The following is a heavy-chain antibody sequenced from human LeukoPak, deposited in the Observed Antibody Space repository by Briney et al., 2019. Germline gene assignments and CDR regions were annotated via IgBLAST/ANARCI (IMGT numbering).Heavy chain of an antibody. CDR2: ISYDGGNK. J-gene: IGHJ4*02. CDR3: VRSVGSSGYYPCHFDY. CDR1: GFTFSSYS. V-gene: IGHV3-30-3*01. Sequence: GGSLTLSCAASGFTFSSYSMQGVRQAPPREGQGVAGISYDGGNKYYAPSLKGRFTISRDNSKNTLYLQMNSRRADDTAVYFYVRSVGSSGYYPCHFDYWGQGTLVTVSS. D-gene: IGHD3-22*01.